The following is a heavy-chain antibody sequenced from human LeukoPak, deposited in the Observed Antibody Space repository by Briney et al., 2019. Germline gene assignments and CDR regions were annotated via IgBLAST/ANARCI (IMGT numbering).Heavy chain of an antibody. CDR3: ARGRDDILTFDAFDI. CDR1: GGSISSSSYY. CDR2: IYYSGST. V-gene: IGHV4-39*07. D-gene: IGHD3-9*01. J-gene: IGHJ3*02. Sequence: SETLSLTCTVSGGSISSSSYYWGWIRQPPGKGLEWIGSIYYSGSTYYNPSLKSRVTISVDTSKNQFSLKLSSVTAADTAVYYCARGRDDILTFDAFDIWGQGTMVTVSS.